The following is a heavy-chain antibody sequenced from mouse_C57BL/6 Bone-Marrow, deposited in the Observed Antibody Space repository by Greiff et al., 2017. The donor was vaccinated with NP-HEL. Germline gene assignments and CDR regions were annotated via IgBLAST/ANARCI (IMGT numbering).Heavy chain of an antibody. CDR3: ARGPYYYGSSLWYFDV. V-gene: IGHV1-55*01. CDR1: GYTFTSYW. Sequence: QVQLQQPGAELVKPGASVKMSCKASGYTFTSYWITWVKQRPGQGLEWIGDIYPGSGSTNYNEKFKSKATLTVDTSSSTAYMQLSSLTSEDSAVYYCARGPYYYGSSLWYFDVWGTGTTVTVSS. CDR2: IYPGSGST. J-gene: IGHJ1*03. D-gene: IGHD1-1*01.